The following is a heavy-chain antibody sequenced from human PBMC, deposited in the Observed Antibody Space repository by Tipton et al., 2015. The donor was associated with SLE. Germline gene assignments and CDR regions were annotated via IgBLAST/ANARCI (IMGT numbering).Heavy chain of an antibody. CDR3: AGPLPHDAFDI. D-gene: IGHD5/OR15-5a*01. CDR1: GFTFSSNW. CDR2: INSDGSGT. J-gene: IGHJ3*02. V-gene: IGHV3-74*03. Sequence: GSLRLSCAASGFTFSSNWMHWIRQDPGKGLVWISRINSDGSGTKYADSVKGRFTISRDNAKNTLYLQMNSLRAEDTAIYYCAGPLPHDAFDIWGQGTMVTVSS.